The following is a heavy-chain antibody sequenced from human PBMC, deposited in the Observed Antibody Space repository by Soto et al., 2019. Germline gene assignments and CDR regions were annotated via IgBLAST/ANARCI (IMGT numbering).Heavy chain of an antibody. Sequence: GGSLRLSCAASGFTSGSYAMSWVRQAPGKGLEWVSAISGSGGSTYYADPVKGRFTISRDNSKNTLYLQMNSLRAEDTAVYYCAKDDCSGGSCYHIDYWGQGTLVTVSS. CDR2: ISGSGGST. D-gene: IGHD2-15*01. CDR1: GFTSGSYA. CDR3: AKDDCSGGSCYHIDY. J-gene: IGHJ4*02. V-gene: IGHV3-23*01.